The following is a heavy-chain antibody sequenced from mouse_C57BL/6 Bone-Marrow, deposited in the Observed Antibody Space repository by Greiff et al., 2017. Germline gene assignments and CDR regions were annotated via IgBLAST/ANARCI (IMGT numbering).Heavy chain of an antibody. Sequence: QVQLQQPGTELVKPGASVKLSCTASGYTFTSYWMHWVKQRPGQGLEWIGNINPSNGGNKYNEKFKIKATLTVYNSSSTAYMPLSSLTSEDSSVYYCADLRNWGQGTTLTVSS. J-gene: IGHJ2*01. D-gene: IGHD2-12*01. V-gene: IGHV1-53*01. CDR1: GYTFTSYW. CDR2: INPSNGGN. CDR3: ADLRN.